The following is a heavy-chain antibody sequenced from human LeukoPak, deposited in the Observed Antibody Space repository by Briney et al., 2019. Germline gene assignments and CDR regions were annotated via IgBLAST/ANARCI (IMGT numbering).Heavy chain of an antibody. CDR1: GYSFTGYY. CDR2: INPNSGGT. CDR3: APTHEELWYSYFDY. D-gene: IGHD6-13*01. V-gene: IGHV1-2*02. J-gene: IGHJ4*02. Sequence: ASVKVSCKASGYSFTGYYMHWVRQAPGQGLEWMGWINPNSGGTIYAQKFQGRVTMTRDTSISTAYMELSRLRSDDTAVYYCAPTHEELWYSYFDYWGQGTLVTVSS.